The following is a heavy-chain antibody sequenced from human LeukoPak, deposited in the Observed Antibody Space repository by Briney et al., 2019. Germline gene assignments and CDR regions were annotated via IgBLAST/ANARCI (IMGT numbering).Heavy chain of an antibody. V-gene: IGHV1-24*01. CDR2: FEPEDGEP. J-gene: IGHJ4*02. CDR3: ATADKWEPLDY. D-gene: IGHD1-26*01. Sequence: ASVKVSCKVSGNSLSETSIHWVRQAPGQWLEWMGGFEPEDGEPIFAQRFQGRFSMSEDTSTDTAYMELSSLTLEDTAVYYCATADKWEPLDYWGQGTLVTVSS. CDR1: GNSLSETS.